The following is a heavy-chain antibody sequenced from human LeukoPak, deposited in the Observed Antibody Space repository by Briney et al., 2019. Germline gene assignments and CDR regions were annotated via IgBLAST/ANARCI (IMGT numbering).Heavy chain of an antibody. CDR2: VTNNGDTT. Sequence: GGSLRLSCAASGFNFSAYAMHWVRQAPGKGLEYVSVVTNNGDTTYYANSVRGRFTISRDDSKSTLFLQMDSLRGEDMGVYYCARGHPYNYGSNYMDVWGSGTTVTVS. D-gene: IGHD3-10*01. V-gene: IGHV3-64*01. CDR1: GFNFSAYA. J-gene: IGHJ6*03. CDR3: ARGHPYNYGSNYMDV.